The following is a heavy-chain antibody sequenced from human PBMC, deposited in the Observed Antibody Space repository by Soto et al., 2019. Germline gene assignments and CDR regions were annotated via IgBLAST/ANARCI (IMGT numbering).Heavy chain of an antibody. CDR3: ARDGNSGYDREDY. Sequence: EVQLVESGGGLVQPGGSLRLSCAASGFTVSSNYMSWVRQAPGKGLEWVSVIYSGGSTYYADSVKGRFTIYRDNSKNTLYLQMNSLRAEDTAVYYCARDGNSGYDREDYWGQGTLVTVSS. V-gene: IGHV3-66*01. D-gene: IGHD5-12*01. CDR2: IYSGGST. CDR1: GFTVSSNY. J-gene: IGHJ4*02.